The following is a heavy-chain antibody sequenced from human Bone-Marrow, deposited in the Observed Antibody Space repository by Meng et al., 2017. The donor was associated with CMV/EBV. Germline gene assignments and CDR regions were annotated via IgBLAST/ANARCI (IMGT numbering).Heavy chain of an antibody. Sequence: SVKVSCKASGGTFSSYAISWVRQAPGQGLEWMGGIIPILGIANYAQKFQGRVTITADKSTSTAYMELSSRRSEDTAVYYCAGVGKPTVVTGQFDYWGQGTLVTVSS. J-gene: IGHJ4*02. CDR3: AGVGKPTVVTGQFDY. CDR1: GGTFSSYA. D-gene: IGHD4-23*01. V-gene: IGHV1-69*10. CDR2: IIPILGIA.